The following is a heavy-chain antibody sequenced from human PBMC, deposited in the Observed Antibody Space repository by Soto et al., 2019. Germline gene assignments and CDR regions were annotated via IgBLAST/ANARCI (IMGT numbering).Heavy chain of an antibody. D-gene: IGHD6-19*01. CDR3: ARPVAVAGYGMDV. Sequence: SETLSLTCTVSGGSISSYYWSWIRQPPGKGLEWIGYIYYSGSTNYNPSLKSRVTISVDTSRNQFSLKLSSVTAADTAVYYCARPVAVAGYGMDVSGQGTTVTVSS. J-gene: IGHJ6*02. CDR2: IYYSGST. CDR1: GGSISSYY. V-gene: IGHV4-59*01.